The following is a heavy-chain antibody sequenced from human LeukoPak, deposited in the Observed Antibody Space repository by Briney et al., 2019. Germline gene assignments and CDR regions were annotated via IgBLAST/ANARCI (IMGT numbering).Heavy chain of an antibody. J-gene: IGHJ4*02. D-gene: IGHD1-14*01. Sequence: GGSLRLSCAAPGFTVGSDYISWVRQAPGKGLEWVSIIYSGGDAYYADSVKGRFTISRDNSKNTVYLQMESLRVEDTAVYYCSRDRGISGEWGRGTLVTVSS. CDR2: IYSGGDA. CDR3: SRDRGISGE. CDR1: GFTVGSDY. V-gene: IGHV3-66*01.